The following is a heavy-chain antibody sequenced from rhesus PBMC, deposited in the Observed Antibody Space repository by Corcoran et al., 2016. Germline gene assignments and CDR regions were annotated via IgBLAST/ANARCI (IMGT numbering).Heavy chain of an antibody. J-gene: IGHJ4*01. CDR3: AREYYEDDYGYYYPFDY. V-gene: IGHV4-99*02. CDR2: ISGSSGST. CDR1: GYSISSGYY. D-gene: IGHD3-9*01. Sequence: QVQLQESGPGLVKPSETLSLTCAVSGYSISSGYYWGWIRQPPGKGLEYIGYISGSSGSTYYNPSLKSRVTISKDTSKNQFSLKLSSVTAAYTAVYYCAREYYEDDYGYYYPFDYWGQGVLVTVSS.